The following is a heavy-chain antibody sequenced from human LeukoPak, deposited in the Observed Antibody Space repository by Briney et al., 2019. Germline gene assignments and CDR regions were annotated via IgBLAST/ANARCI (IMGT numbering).Heavy chain of an antibody. Sequence: PSQTLSLTCTVSGGSINSDSYQWSWIRQPAGKGMEWIGRSYTSGSTNYNPSLKNRVTISVDTSKNQFSLKLSSVTAADTAVYYCARVHRGYSSSWPRFDYWGQGTLVTVSS. CDR3: ARVHRGYSSSWPRFDY. CDR1: GGSINSDSYQ. J-gene: IGHJ4*02. D-gene: IGHD6-13*01. V-gene: IGHV4-61*02. CDR2: SYTSGST.